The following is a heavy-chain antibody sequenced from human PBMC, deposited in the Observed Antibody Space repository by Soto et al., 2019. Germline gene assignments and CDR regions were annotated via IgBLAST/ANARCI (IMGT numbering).Heavy chain of an antibody. D-gene: IGHD3-10*01. CDR2: IYYSENA. CDR1: GDSISSVFYY. Sequence: QVQLQESGPRLVKPSQTLSLTCTVSGDSISSVFYYWRWIRQPPGKGLEWIGYIYYSENAYYNPSLKSRVSMSVDTSKNQFSLRLTSGTSADTAVYYCAQTDYGSGAYLIWGQGTLVPVSS. V-gene: IGHV4-30-4*01. CDR3: AQTDYGSGAYLI. J-gene: IGHJ4*02.